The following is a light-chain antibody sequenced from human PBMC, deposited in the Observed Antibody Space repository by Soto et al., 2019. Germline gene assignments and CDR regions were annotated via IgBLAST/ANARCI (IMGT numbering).Light chain of an antibody. V-gene: IGLV2-14*01. CDR3: SSYTIRSTVV. J-gene: IGLJ2*01. CDR1: SNDVGGYKY. Sequence: QSALTQPASVSGSPGQSITISCNGTSNDVGGYKYVSWYQQHPGKAPKLMIYEVTNRPSGVSARFSGSKYGNTASLTISGLQAEDEADYYCSSYTIRSTVVFGGGTKLTVL. CDR2: EVT.